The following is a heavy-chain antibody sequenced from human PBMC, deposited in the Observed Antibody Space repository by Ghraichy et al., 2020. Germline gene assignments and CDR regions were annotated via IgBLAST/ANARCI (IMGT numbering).Heavy chain of an antibody. J-gene: IGHJ6*02. Sequence: GGSLRLSCAASGFTFSSYAMSWVRQAPGKGLEWVSAISGSGGSTYYADSVKGRFTISRDNSKNTLYLQMNSLRAEDTAVYYCTKELMAGDRLYYYYGMDVLLQGATATVPS. CDR2: ISGSGGST. CDR3: TKELMAGDRLYYYYGMDV. D-gene: IGHD2-8*01. CDR1: GFTFSSYA. V-gene: IGHV3-23*01.